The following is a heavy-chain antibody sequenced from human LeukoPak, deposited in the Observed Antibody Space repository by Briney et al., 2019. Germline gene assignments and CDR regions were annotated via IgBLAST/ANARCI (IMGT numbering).Heavy chain of an antibody. CDR2: IYYSGST. J-gene: IGHJ5*02. D-gene: IGHD6-13*01. V-gene: IGHV4-39*07. Sequence: SETLSLTCTVSGGSISSSSYYWGWFRQPPGKGLEWIGSIYYSGSTYYNASLESRVTISVDTSKNQFSLKLSSVTAADTAVYYCARAYSSSWYFNWFDPWGQGTLVTVSS. CDR1: GGSISSSSYY. CDR3: ARAYSSSWYFNWFDP.